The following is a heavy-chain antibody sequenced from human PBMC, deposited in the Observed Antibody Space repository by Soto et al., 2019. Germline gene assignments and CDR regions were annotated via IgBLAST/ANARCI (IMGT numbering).Heavy chain of an antibody. CDR2: INPNSGDT. CDR1: GYTFTGYY. D-gene: IGHD1-26*01. V-gene: IGHV1-2*02. J-gene: IGHJ6*02. CDR3: AKGGAIVAAGTRVYLYNAMDV. Sequence: ASVKVSCKASGYTFTGYYVHWVRQAPGQGLEWLGWINPNSGDTYLAQRFQGRVTMNRDTSIGTAYMELRGLTSDDTAEYYCAKGGAIVAAGTRVYLYNAMDVWGQGTTVTVSS.